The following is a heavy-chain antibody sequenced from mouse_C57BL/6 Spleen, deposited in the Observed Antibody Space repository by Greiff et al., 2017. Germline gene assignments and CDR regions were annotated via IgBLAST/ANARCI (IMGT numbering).Heavy chain of an antibody. J-gene: IGHJ3*01. Sequence: VNVVESGAELVKPGASVKLSCKASGYTFTEYTIHWVKQRSGQGLEWIGWFYPGSGSIKYNEKFKDKATLTADKSSSTVYMELSRLTSEDSAVYFCARQDGYYVFAYWGQGTLVTVSA. V-gene: IGHV1-62-2*01. CDR1: GYTFTEYT. D-gene: IGHD2-3*01. CDR2: FYPGSGSI. CDR3: ARQDGYYVFAY.